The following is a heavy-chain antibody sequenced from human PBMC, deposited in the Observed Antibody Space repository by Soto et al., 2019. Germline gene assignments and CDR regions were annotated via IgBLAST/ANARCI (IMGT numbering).Heavy chain of an antibody. J-gene: IGHJ4*02. D-gene: IGHD2-21*01. CDR2: TYYRSKWYN. CDR1: GDSVSSNIAS. Sequence: SQTLSLTCAISGDSVSSNIASWHWIRQSPSRGLEWLGRTYYRSKWYNDYAVSVKSRITIHPDTSKNQFSLHLNSVTPEDTALYYRARDGGDGYNDLDSWGQGTLVTVSS. CDR3: ARDGGDGYNDLDS. V-gene: IGHV6-1*01.